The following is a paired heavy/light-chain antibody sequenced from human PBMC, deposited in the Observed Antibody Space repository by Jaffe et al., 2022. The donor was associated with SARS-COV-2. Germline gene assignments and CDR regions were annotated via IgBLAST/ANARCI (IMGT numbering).Light chain of an antibody. J-gene: IGKJ3*01. CDR1: QDISNF. Sequence: DIQMTQSPSSLSASVGDRVTITCQASQDISNFLHWYHQKPGKAPKLLIFDGSNLETGVPSRFSGSGAGTEFTFTITNLQPEDVGTYHCQQYNNLPFTFGPGTKVDIK. CDR2: DGS. V-gene: IGKV1-33*01. CDR3: QQYNNLPFT.
Heavy chain of an antibody. J-gene: IGHJ5*02. V-gene: IGHV1-24*01. D-gene: IGHD6-13*01. Sequence: QVQLVQSGAEVTKPGASVKVSCKVSGCTLTDLAVHWVRQAPGKGLEWMGGFDPEDAETIYAQKFQGRVTMTEDPSTDTASMELSSLTSEDTAVYFCATAKNRNTWYSFNSWGQGTLVTVSS. CDR3: ATAKNRNTWYSFNS. CDR2: FDPEDAET. CDR1: GCTLTDLA.